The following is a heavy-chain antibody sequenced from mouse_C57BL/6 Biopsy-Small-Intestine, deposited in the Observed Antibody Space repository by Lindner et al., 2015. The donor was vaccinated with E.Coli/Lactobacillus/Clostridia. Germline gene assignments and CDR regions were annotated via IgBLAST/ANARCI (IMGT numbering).Heavy chain of an antibody. CDR3: AREVVTDY. J-gene: IGHJ2*01. CDR1: GYAFSSFW. D-gene: IGHD2-2*01. CDR2: IYPGDGGT. V-gene: IGHV1-80*01. Sequence: VQLQESGAELVKPGASVKISCKASGYAFSSFWMNWVKQRPGKGLEWIGQIYPGDGGTNYNAKFRDKATLTADTSSSTAYMQLSSLTSEDSAVYFCAREVVTDYWGQGTTLTVSS.